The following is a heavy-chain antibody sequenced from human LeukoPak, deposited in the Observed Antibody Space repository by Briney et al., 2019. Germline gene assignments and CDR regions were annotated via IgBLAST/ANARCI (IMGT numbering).Heavy chain of an antibody. V-gene: IGHV4-59*01. Sequence: MSSETLSLTCTVSGGSISSYYWSWIRQPPGKGLEWIGYIYYSGSTNYNPSLKSRVTISVDTSKNQFSLKLSSVTAADTAVYYCARVDSSSWYYYGMDVWGQGTTVTVSS. CDR1: GGSISSYY. J-gene: IGHJ6*02. CDR3: ARVDSSSWYYYGMDV. CDR2: IYYSGST. D-gene: IGHD6-13*01.